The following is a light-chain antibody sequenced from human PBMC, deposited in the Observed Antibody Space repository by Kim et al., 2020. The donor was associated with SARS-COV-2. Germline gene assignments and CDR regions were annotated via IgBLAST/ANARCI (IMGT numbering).Light chain of an antibody. CDR2: DAS. J-gene: IGKJ4*01. CDR3: QQYNLYPLT. Sequence: ASVGDRVTITSRASQSITRCLAWYQQKPGKAPKLLISDASTLQGGVPSRFSGSGSGTEFTLTITSLQPDDFATYYCQQYNLYPLTFGGGTKVDIK. V-gene: IGKV1-5*01. CDR1: QSITRC.